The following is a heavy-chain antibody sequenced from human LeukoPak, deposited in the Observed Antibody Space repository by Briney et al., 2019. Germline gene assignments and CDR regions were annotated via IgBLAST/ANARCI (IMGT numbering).Heavy chain of an antibody. CDR1: GYSFTSYW. D-gene: IGHD2-15*01. V-gene: IGHV5-51*01. J-gene: IGHJ5*02. Sequence: GESLKISCKGSGYSFTSYWIGWVRPMPGKGLEWMGIIYPGDSDTRYSPSFQGQVTISADKSISTAYLQWSSLKASDTAMYYCARLEYCSGGSCYGNNWFDPWGQGTLVTVSS. CDR3: ARLEYCSGGSCYGNNWFDP. CDR2: IYPGDSDT.